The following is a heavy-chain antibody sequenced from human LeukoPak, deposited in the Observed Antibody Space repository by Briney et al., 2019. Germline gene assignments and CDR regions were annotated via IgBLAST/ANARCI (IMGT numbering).Heavy chain of an antibody. J-gene: IGHJ5*02. CDR1: GGTFSTYA. D-gene: IGHD2-2*01. V-gene: IGHV1-69*04. Sequence: SVKVSCKASGGTFSTYAISWVRQAPGQGLEWMGRIIPILGIANYAQKFQGRVTITADKSTSTAYMELSSLRSEDTAVYYCARAVVPAATAWFDPWGQGTLVTVSS. CDR2: IIPILGIA. CDR3: ARAVVPAATAWFDP.